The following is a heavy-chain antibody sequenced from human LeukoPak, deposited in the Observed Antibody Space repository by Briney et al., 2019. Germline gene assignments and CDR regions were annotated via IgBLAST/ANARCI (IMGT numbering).Heavy chain of an antibody. CDR3: ARGIGDAYGGDAFDV. D-gene: IGHD2-21*02. CDR2: IYTSGST. CDR1: GGSISSGSYY. Sequence: SQTLSLTCTVSGGSISSGSYYWSWIRQPAGKGLEWIGRIYTSGSTNYNPSLKSRVTISVDTSKNQFSLKLTSVTAADTAVYYCARGIGDAYGGDAFDVWGPGTLVTVSS. V-gene: IGHV4-61*02. J-gene: IGHJ3*01.